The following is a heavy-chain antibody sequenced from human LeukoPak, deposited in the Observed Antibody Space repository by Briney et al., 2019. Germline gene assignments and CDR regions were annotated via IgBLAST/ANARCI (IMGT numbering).Heavy chain of an antibody. Sequence: SETLSLTCAVYGGSFSGYYWSWIRQPPGKGLEWIGEINHSGSTNYNPSLKSRVTISVDTSKNQFSLKLSSVTAADTAVYYCARGRMVRGVSYYYYYYMDAWGKGTTVTVSS. V-gene: IGHV4-34*01. CDR2: INHSGST. CDR1: GGSFSGYY. D-gene: IGHD3-10*01. J-gene: IGHJ6*03. CDR3: ARGRMVRGVSYYYYYYMDA.